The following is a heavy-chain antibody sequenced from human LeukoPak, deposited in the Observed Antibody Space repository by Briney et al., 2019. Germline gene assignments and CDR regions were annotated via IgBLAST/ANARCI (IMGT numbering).Heavy chain of an antibody. D-gene: IGHD5-18*01. Sequence: GESLKISCKGSGYSFTSYWIGWVRQLPGKGLEWMMIIYPGDSDTKYSPSFQGQVTISADKSIHTAYLQRSSLNASDTAMFYCARKPTDTALGSSDYWGQGTLVTVSS. CDR2: IYPGDSDT. V-gene: IGHV5-51*01. J-gene: IGHJ4*02. CDR1: GYSFTSYW. CDR3: ARKPTDTALGSSDY.